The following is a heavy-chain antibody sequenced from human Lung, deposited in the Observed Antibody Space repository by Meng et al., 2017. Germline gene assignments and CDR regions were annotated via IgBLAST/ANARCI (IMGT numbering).Heavy chain of an antibody. J-gene: IGHJ4*02. D-gene: IGHD4-11*01. CDR3: ARGPTTMAHDFDY. CDR2: INHSGST. V-gene: IGHV4-34*01. CDR1: GGSSSDYY. Sequence: VASQAWVVGLWTPLATLSLTSVVSGGSSSDYYWSWIRQPPGKGLEWIGEINHSGSTNYNPSLESRAPISVDTSQNNLSLKLSSVTAADSAVYYCARGPTTMAHDFDYGGQGTLVTVSS.